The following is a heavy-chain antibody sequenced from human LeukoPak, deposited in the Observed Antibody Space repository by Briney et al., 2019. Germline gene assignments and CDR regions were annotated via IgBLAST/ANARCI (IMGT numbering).Heavy chain of an antibody. CDR1: GFTFSKYW. D-gene: IGHD6-6*01. CDR2: ISSRSRFI. J-gene: IGHJ4*02. CDR3: ARVERDYSTSFPSGFDY. V-gene: IGHV3-21*01. Sequence: TGGSLRLSCAASGFTFSKYWMSWVRQAPGKGLEWVSFISSRSRFIYSADSVKGRFTISRDTAKNSLYLQMNSLRAEDTAVYYCARVERDYSTSFPSGFDYWGQGTLVTVSS.